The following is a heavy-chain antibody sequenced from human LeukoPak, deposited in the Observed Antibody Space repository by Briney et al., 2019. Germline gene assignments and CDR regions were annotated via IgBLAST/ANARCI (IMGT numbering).Heavy chain of an antibody. Sequence: PGGSLRLSCAASGFTFSSYAMSWVRQAPGKGLEWVSAISGSGGSTYYADSVKGRFTISRDNSKNTLYLQMNSLRAEDTAVYYCASGIEVWGYSYGQLGYWGQGTLVTVSS. CDR2: ISGSGGST. V-gene: IGHV3-23*01. CDR3: ASGIEVWGYSYGQLGY. CDR1: GFTFSSYA. J-gene: IGHJ4*02. D-gene: IGHD5-18*01.